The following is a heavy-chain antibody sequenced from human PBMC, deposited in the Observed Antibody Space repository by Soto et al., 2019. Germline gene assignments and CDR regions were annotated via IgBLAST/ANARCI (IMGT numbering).Heavy chain of an antibody. CDR2: ISWNSGSI. D-gene: IGHD3-9*01. CDR3: AKDKRLGYYYMDV. V-gene: IGHV3-9*01. J-gene: IGHJ6*03. CDR1: GFTFYDYA. Sequence: GGSLILSCAASGFTFYDYAMHWVRQAPGKGLEWVSGISWNSGSIGYADSVKGRFTISRDNAKNSLYLQMNSLRAEDTALYYCAKDKRLGYYYMDVWGKGTTVTVSS.